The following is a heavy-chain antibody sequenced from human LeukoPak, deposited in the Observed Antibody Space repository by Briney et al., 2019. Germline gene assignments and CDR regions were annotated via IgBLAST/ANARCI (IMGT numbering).Heavy chain of an antibody. J-gene: IGHJ4*02. CDR1: GGSISSSD. V-gene: IGHV3-23*01. CDR2: ITPSGDGT. Sequence: ETLSLTCAVSGGSISSSDWWSWVRQAPGKGLEWVSSITPSGDGTYYAASVKGRFTISRDDAKNTVYLQMNSLRAEDTAVYYCATVSDFWGQGPLFTVSS. CDR3: ATVSDF.